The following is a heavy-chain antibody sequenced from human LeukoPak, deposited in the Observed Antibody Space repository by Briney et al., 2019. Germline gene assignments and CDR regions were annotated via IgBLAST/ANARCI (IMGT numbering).Heavy chain of an antibody. CDR1: GFTFSSYG. V-gene: IGHV3-23*01. J-gene: IGHJ4*02. Sequence: GGSLRLSCAASGFTFSSYGMSWVRQAPGKGLEWVSAISGSGGSTYYADSVKGRFTISRDNSKNTLYLQMNSLRAEDTAVYYCAKGDKPVIAMVKFDYWGQGTLVTVSS. D-gene: IGHD5-18*01. CDR3: AKGDKPVIAMVKFDY. CDR2: ISGSGGST.